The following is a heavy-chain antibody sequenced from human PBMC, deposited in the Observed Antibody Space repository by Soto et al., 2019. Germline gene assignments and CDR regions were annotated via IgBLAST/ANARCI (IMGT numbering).Heavy chain of an antibody. J-gene: IGHJ4*02. CDR2: INPNSGGT. CDR3: ARARYTKYDYDY. CDR1: GYTFTGYY. D-gene: IGHD5-12*01. V-gene: IGHV1-2*02. Sequence: GASVKVSCKASGYTFTGYYMHWVRQAPGQGLEWMGWINPNSGGTNYAQKFQGRVTMTRNTSISTAYMELSSLRSEDTAVYYCARARYTKYDYDYWGQGTLVTVSS.